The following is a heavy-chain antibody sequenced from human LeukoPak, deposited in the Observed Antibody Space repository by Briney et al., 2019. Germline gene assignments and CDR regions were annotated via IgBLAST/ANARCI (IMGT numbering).Heavy chain of an antibody. D-gene: IGHD6-19*01. CDR2: INHSGSA. CDR1: GGSFSGYY. Sequence: NSSETLSLTCAVYGGSFSGYYWSWIRQPPGKGLEWIGEINHSGSANYNLSFKSRVTISQEPPKTQFSPKLSSVTAADPAVYYWARGGIAVVTQGFDPGGQETLVTVSS. V-gene: IGHV4-34*01. J-gene: IGHJ5*02. CDR3: ARGGIAVVTQGFDP.